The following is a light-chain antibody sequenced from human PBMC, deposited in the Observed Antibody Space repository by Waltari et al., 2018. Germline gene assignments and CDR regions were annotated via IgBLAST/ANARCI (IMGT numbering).Light chain of an antibody. CDR2: AAY. V-gene: IGKV1-39*01. J-gene: IGKJ4*01. Sequence: DIQMTQSPPSLSASVGDRVTITCRASQNIRTYLNWYQQTPGKAPRLLIYAAYTLRSGVPARFSASGSGTNFTLTISSLQPEDFATFYCQQRNDWPLTFGGGTRVEIK. CDR3: QQRNDWPLT. CDR1: QNIRTY.